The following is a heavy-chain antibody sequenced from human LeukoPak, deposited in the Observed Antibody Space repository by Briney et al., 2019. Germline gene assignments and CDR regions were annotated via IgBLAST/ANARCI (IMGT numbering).Heavy chain of an antibody. CDR1: GYTFTSYG. V-gene: IGHV1-18*01. J-gene: IGHJ4*02. Sequence: GASVRVSCKASGYTFTSYGISWVRQAPGQGLEWMGWISAYNGNTNYAQKLHRRVTMTTDTSTSTAYMELRSLRSDDTAVYYCVREDYSSGWLVYWGQGTPVTVSS. CDR3: VREDYSSGWLVY. D-gene: IGHD6-19*01. CDR2: ISAYNGNT.